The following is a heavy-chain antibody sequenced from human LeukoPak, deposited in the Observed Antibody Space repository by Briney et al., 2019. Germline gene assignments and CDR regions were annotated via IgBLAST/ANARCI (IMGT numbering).Heavy chain of an antibody. D-gene: IGHD3-22*01. V-gene: IGHV3-21*01. CDR2: MSSSRSYI. CDR3: ARGTYYYDSSGLSAPAY. J-gene: IGHJ4*02. Sequence: GGSLRLSCAASGFTFSSFAMSWVRQAPGKGLEWVSSMSSSRSYIYYADSVKGRFTISRDNAKNSLYLQMNSLRAEDTAVYYCARGTYYYDSSGLSAPAYWGQGTLVTVSS. CDR1: GFTFSSFA.